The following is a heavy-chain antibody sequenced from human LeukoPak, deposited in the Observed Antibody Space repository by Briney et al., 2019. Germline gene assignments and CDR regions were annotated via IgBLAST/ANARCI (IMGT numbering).Heavy chain of an antibody. V-gene: IGHV4-61*01. Sequence: TPSETLSLTCTVSGGSVSSGSYYWSWIRQPPGKGLEWIGYIYYSGSTNYNPSLKSRVTISVDTSKNQFSLKLSSVTAADTAVYYCARALDVELWDPFDYWGQGTLVTASS. CDR2: IYYSGST. D-gene: IGHD5-18*01. J-gene: IGHJ4*02. CDR3: ARALDVELWDPFDY. CDR1: GGSVSSGSYY.